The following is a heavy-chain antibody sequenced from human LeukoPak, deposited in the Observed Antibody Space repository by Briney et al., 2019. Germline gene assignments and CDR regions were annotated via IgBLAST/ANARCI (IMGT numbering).Heavy chain of an antibody. V-gene: IGHV1-2*02. CDR2: INPNSGGT. J-gene: IGHJ4*02. D-gene: IGHD5-12*01. CDR3: AREQKKWLRCLDY. Sequence: ASVKVSCKASGYTFTGYYMHWVRQAPGQGLEWMGWINPNSGGTNYAQKFQGRVTMTRDTSISTAYMELSRLRSDDTAVYYGAREQKKWLRCLDYWGQGTLVTVSS. CDR1: GYTFTGYY.